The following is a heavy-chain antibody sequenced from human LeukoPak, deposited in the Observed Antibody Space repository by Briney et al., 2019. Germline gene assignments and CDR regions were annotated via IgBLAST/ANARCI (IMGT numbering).Heavy chain of an antibody. CDR3: ARDLTHRRNYDSSGYQIVPAF. V-gene: IGHV1-18*01. J-gene: IGHJ4*02. CDR2: ITTHSSKT. Sequence: ASVKVSCKASGYTFTSYGISWVRQAPGQGLEWVGWITTHSSKTNYAQKFQGRVTMTTDTSTSTAYMELKSLTSDDTAVYYCARDLTHRRNYDSSGYQIVPAFWGQGTLVTVSS. D-gene: IGHD3-22*01. CDR1: GYTFTSYG.